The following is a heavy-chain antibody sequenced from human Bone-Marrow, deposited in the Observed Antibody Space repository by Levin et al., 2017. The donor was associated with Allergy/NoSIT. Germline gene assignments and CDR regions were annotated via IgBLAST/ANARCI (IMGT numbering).Heavy chain of an antibody. Sequence: PGESLKISCAASGFSFSDYYMTWVRQAPGKGLEWVSYISSSSSYTNYADSVTGRFTISRDNANNSLYLQMNSLRVDDTAVYYCAREGGSGWSWYFDLWGRGTLVSVSS. J-gene: IGHJ2*01. CDR3: AREGGSGWSWYFDL. CDR1: GFSFSDYY. CDR2: ISSSSSYT. D-gene: IGHD6-19*01. V-gene: IGHV3-11*05.